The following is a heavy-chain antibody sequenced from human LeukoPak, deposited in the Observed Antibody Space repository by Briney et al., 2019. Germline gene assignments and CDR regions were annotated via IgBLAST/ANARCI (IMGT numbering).Heavy chain of an antibody. CDR2: INPSGGFT. J-gene: IGHJ6*03. CDR3: ARAPTLSYYYYFYLDV. V-gene: IGHV1-46*01. Sequence: GASVKVSCKASGYTFSTHWMHWVRQAPGQGLEWMGIINPSGGFTSYAQKFQGRVTMTTDTSTSTAYMELRSLRSDDTAVYYCARAPTLSYYYYFYLDVWGKGTTVTISS. D-gene: IGHD2/OR15-2a*01. CDR1: GYTFSTHW.